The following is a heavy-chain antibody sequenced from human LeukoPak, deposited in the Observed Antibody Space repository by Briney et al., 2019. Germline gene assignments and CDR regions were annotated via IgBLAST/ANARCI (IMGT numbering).Heavy chain of an antibody. J-gene: IGHJ4*02. Sequence: SETLSLTCTVSGGSISSSNYYWVWIRQPPGKGLEWVGSIYYSGSTYYNPSLKSRVTITVDTSKNQFSLKLSSVTAADTAVYYCALRYFDRDYWGQGTLVTVSS. CDR3: ALRYFDRDY. CDR1: GGSISSSNYY. D-gene: IGHD3-9*01. CDR2: IYYSGST. V-gene: IGHV4-39*01.